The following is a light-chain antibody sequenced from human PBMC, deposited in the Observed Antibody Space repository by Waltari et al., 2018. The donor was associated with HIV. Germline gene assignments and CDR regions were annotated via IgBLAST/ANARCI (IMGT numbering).Light chain of an antibody. CDR2: STS. Sequence: QTVVTQEPSLTVSPGGTVTLTCASSTGAVTSGNYPNWFQQKPGQAPRGLIYSTSNKNSWTPARFSCSLFGGKSAVTLSGVQPEDEADYYCLRYYGGAQRYVFGPGTKVTVL. J-gene: IGLJ1*01. CDR3: LRYYGGAQRYV. CDR1: TGAVTSGNY. V-gene: IGLV7-43*01.